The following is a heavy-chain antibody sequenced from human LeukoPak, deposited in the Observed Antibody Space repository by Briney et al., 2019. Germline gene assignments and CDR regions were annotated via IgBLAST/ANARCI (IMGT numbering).Heavy chain of an antibody. CDR1: GGSFSGYY. J-gene: IGHJ4*02. Sequence: SETLSLTCAVYGGSFSGYYWSWIRQPPGKGLEWIGEINHSGSTNYNPSLKSRVTISVDTSKNQFSLKLSSVTAADTAVYYCARAPYIYSNYFDYWGQGTLVTVSS. V-gene: IGHV4-34*01. CDR2: INHSGST. CDR3: ARAPYIYSNYFDY. D-gene: IGHD4-11*01.